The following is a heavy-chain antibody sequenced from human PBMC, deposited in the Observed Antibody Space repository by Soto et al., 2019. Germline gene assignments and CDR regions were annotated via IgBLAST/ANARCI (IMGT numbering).Heavy chain of an antibody. CDR2: IRSKPNNYAT. CDR3: AGDFYYNMDV. CDR1: GFPFIGSA. Sequence: EVQLVESGGGLVHPGGSRKLSCAASGFPFIGSALPWARQASGKGLEWVGRIRSKPNNYATAYAASLKGRFTISRDDSKNTAYLQMNSLKTEDTAVYYCAGDFYYNMDVWGQGTTVTVSS. V-gene: IGHV3-73*02. J-gene: IGHJ6*02.